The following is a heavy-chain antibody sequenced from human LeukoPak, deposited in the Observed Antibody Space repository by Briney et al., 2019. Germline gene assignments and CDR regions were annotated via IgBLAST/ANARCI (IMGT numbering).Heavy chain of an antibody. Sequence: SVKVSCKASGGTFSSYAISWVRQSPGQGLEWMGRIIPILGIANYAQKFQGRVTITADKSTSTAYMELSSLRSEDTAVYYCVLGMATPLAHWGQGTLVTVSS. CDR3: VLGMATPLAH. CDR2: IIPILGIA. CDR1: GGTFSSYA. V-gene: IGHV1-69*04. J-gene: IGHJ4*02. D-gene: IGHD5-24*01.